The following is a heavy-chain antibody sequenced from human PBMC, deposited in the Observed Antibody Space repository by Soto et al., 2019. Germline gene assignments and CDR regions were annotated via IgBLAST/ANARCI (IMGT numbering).Heavy chain of an antibody. Sequence: QVQLVESGGGVVQPGRSLRLSCAASGFNFSSYGMHWVRQAPGKGLEWVAVISYDGSNKYYADSVKGRFTISRDNSKNTLYLQMNSLTAEDKAVYYCANTYYDFWSGLDYWGQGTLVTVSS. D-gene: IGHD3-3*01. CDR2: ISYDGSNK. CDR3: ANTYYDFWSGLDY. V-gene: IGHV3-30*18. CDR1: GFNFSSYG. J-gene: IGHJ4*02.